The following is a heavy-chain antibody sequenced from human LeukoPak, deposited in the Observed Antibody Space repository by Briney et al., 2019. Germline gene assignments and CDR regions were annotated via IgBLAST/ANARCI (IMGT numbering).Heavy chain of an antibody. CDR3: ATDAVGSSWSEY. V-gene: IGHV3-23*01. CDR1: GFTFSSYD. J-gene: IGHJ4*02. D-gene: IGHD6-13*01. CDR2: ISGNGGST. Sequence: PGGSLRLSCAASGFTFSSYDMSWVRQAPGKGLEWVSAISGNGGSTYYADSVKGRFTISRDNSKNTLYLQMNSLRAEDTAVYYCATDAVGSSWSEYWGPGTLVTVSS.